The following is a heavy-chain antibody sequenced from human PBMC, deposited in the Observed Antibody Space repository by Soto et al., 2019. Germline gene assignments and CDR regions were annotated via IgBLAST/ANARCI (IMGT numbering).Heavy chain of an antibody. Sequence: QVQVMQSGAEVKKPGASVKVSCKASGYTFTSYGISWVRQAPGQGLEWMGWISTYNGNTNDAQKLQGRGTMTTDTSTSTAYMELRSLRSDDTAVYYCGRDLYQSVFYYGMDVWGQGTTVTVSS. CDR2: ISTYNGNT. CDR3: GRDLYQSVFYYGMDV. CDR1: GYTFTSYG. J-gene: IGHJ6*02. V-gene: IGHV1-18*01. D-gene: IGHD2-2*01.